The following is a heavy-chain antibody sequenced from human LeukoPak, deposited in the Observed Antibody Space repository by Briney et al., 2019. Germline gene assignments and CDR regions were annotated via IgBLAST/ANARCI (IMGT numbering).Heavy chain of an antibody. Sequence: GESLKISCKGSGYSFTSYWIGWVRQMPGKGLEWRRIIYPGDSDTRYTPSFQGQDTSSADKSISTAYLQWSSLKASDPAMYYCARQERYNSSWPNTWGQGTLVTVSS. CDR3: ARQERYNSSWPNT. CDR1: GYSFTSYW. J-gene: IGHJ5*02. V-gene: IGHV5-51*01. CDR2: IYPGDSDT. D-gene: IGHD6-13*01.